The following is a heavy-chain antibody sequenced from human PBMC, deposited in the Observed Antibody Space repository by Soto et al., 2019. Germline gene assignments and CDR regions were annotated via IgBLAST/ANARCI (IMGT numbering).Heavy chain of an antibody. CDR2: IYYSGST. V-gene: IGHV4-39*01. Sequence: ISSSSYYWGWIRQPPGKGLEWIGSIYYSGSTYYNPSLKSRVTISVDTSKNQFSLKLSSVTAADTAVYYCARTDSNFDYWGQGTLVTVSS. D-gene: IGHD4-4*01. J-gene: IGHJ4*02. CDR1: ISSSSYY. CDR3: ARTDSNFDY.